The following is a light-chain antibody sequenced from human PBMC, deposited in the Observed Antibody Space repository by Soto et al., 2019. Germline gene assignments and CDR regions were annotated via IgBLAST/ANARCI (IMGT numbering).Light chain of an antibody. V-gene: IGKV1-9*01. CDR2: ATS. Sequence: DIQLTQSPSFLSAPVGDRVTTTCRASQGISASLAWYQQKPGKAPKLLIHATSTLQSGVPSRFSGSGSGTEFSLTISSLQPEDFATYFCQQLFSYPLTFGGGTKVEIK. J-gene: IGKJ4*01. CDR3: QQLFSYPLT. CDR1: QGISAS.